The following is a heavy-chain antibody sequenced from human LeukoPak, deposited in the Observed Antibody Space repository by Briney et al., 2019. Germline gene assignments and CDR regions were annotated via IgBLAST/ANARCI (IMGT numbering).Heavy chain of an antibody. CDR1: GGSIISSTYY. CDR3: ASLLPTISVVREGVPY. J-gene: IGHJ4*02. CDR2: IYYSGST. D-gene: IGHD3-10*01. V-gene: IGHV4-39*07. Sequence: SETLSLTCTVSGGSIISSTYYWGRIRQPPGKGLEWIGSIYYSGSTYYNPSLKSRVTISIDTSKNQFSLKLSSVTAADTAVYYCASLLPTISVVREGVPYWGQGTLVTVSS.